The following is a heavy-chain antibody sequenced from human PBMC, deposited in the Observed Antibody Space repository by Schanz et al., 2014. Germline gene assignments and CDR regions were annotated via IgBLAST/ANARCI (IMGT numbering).Heavy chain of an antibody. CDR1: GLIFSSYA. Sequence: EVQLVESGGGLVQPGGSLKLSCAASGLIFSSYAMSWVRQAPGKGLEWVSAISGSGGSTYYADSVKGRFTISRDNSKNTLYLQMNSLRAEDTAVYYCARHGGIPYYPMDVWGQGTTVTVSS. J-gene: IGHJ6*02. CDR3: ARHGGIPYYPMDV. V-gene: IGHV3-23*04. CDR2: ISGSGGST. D-gene: IGHD3-16*01.